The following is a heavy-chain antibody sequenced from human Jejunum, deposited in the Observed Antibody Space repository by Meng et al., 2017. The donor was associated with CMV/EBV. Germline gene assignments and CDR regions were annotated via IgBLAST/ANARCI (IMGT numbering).Heavy chain of an antibody. CDR3: VRGRCTRTSCYKGAFDF. V-gene: IGHV4-4*02. D-gene: IGHD2-2*02. J-gene: IGHJ4*02. Sequence: DSISNLNWWSWVRQSPGQGLEWLGEKSPTESSNYNPSLKSRVTISVDRSKNQFPLKLTSVTAADTAVYYCVRGRCTRTSCYKGAFDFWSQGTLVTVSS. CDR1: DSISNLNW. CDR2: KSPTESS.